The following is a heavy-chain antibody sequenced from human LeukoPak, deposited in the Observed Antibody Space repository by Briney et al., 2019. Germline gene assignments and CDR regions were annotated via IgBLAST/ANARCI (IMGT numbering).Heavy chain of an antibody. CDR3: AREWISGGSGSYIRDY. J-gene: IGHJ4*02. CDR2: IIPIFGTA. CDR1: GGTFSSYA. Sequence: SVKVSCKASGGTFSSYAISWVRQAPGQGLEWKGGIIPIFGTANYAQKFQGRVTITTDESTSTAYMELSSLRSEDTAVYYCAREWISGGSGSYIRDYWGQGTLVTVSS. V-gene: IGHV1-69*05. D-gene: IGHD3-10*01.